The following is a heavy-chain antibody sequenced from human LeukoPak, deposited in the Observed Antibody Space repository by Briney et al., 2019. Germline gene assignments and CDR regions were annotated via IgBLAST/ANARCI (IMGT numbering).Heavy chain of an antibody. D-gene: IGHD7-27*01. CDR1: GGSISSSSYY. CDR2: INHSGST. V-gene: IGHV4-39*07. Sequence: SETLSLTCTVSGGSISSSSYYWSWIRQPPGKGLEWIGEINHSGSTNYNPSLKSRVTISVDTSKNQFSLKLSSVTAADTAVYYCARAPQLGAVTFDYWGQGTLVTVSS. J-gene: IGHJ4*02. CDR3: ARAPQLGAVTFDY.